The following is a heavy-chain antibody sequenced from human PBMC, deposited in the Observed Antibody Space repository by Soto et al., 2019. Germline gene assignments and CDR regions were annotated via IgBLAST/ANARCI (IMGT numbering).Heavy chain of an antibody. CDR1: GFTFSGYW. J-gene: IGHJ6*02. CDR2: IKQDGSEQ. Sequence: EVQLVESGGGLVQPGGSLRLSCAASGFTFSGYWMSWVRQAPGKGLEWVANIKQDGSEQFYVDSVKGRFTISRDNAKNTLYLQMDTVRSEGTAVYYCAGEAVWGQGTTVTVSS. V-gene: IGHV3-7*05. CDR3: AGEAV.